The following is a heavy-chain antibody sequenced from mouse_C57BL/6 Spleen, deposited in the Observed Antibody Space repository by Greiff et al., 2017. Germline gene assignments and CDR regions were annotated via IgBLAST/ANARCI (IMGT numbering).Heavy chain of an antibody. CDR1: GYTFTSYW. D-gene: IGHD2-2*01. Sequence: QVQLQQPGAELVKPGASVKLSCKASGYTFTSYWMHWVKQRPGQGLEWIGMIHPNSGSTNYNEKFKSKATLTVDKSSSTAYMQLSSLTSGDSAVDYCARWDNGYDFAYWGQGTLVTVSA. V-gene: IGHV1-64*01. CDR3: ARWDNGYDFAY. CDR2: IHPNSGST. J-gene: IGHJ3*01.